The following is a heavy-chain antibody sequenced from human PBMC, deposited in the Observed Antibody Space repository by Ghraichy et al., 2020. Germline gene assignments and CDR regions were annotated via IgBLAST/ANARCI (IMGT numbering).Heavy chain of an antibody. V-gene: IGHV3-74*01. Sequence: GGSLRLSCAASGFIFSGYWMHWVRQAPGKGLVWVSRINSDGSSTVYADSVTGRFTISRDNGKNTLFLQMNSLRAEDTAVYYCTKSFTPDYWGQGTLVTVSS. J-gene: IGHJ4*02. CDR2: INSDGSST. CDR3: TKSFTPDY. CDR1: GFIFSGYW.